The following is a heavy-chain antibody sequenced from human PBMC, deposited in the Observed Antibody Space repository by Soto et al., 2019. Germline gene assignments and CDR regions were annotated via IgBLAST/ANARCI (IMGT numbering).Heavy chain of an antibody. Sequence: QVQLVQSGAEVKKPGSSVKVSCKASGGTFSSYAISWVRQAPGQGLEWMGGIIPIFGTANYAQKFQGRVTSAADESTSTGYMELSSLRSEDTAVYYCARDLGGYHTDGMDVWGQGTTVTVSS. V-gene: IGHV1-69*01. D-gene: IGHD3-3*01. CDR2: IIPIFGTA. J-gene: IGHJ6*02. CDR1: GGTFSSYA. CDR3: ARDLGGYHTDGMDV.